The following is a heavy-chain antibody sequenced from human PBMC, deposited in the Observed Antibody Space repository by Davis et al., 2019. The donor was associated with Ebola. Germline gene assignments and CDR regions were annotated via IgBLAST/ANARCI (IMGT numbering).Heavy chain of an antibody. CDR1: GDSINFYY. CDR2: IYYSGST. J-gene: IGHJ5*02. D-gene: IGHD3-3*01. CDR3: ARGRFLEWLLLSWFDP. V-gene: IGHV4-30-4*01. Sequence: SETLSLTCTVSGDSINFYYWSWIRQPPGKGLEWIGYIYYSGSTYYNPSLKSRVTISVDTSKNQFSLKLSSVTAADTAVYYCARGRFLEWLLLSWFDPWGQGTLVTVSS.